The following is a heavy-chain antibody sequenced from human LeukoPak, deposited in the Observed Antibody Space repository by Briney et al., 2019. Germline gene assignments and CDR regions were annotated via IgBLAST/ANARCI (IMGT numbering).Heavy chain of an antibody. CDR3: ARDEGSGSYPYFDY. Sequence: GGSLRLSCAASGFTFSSYSMNWVRQAPGKGLEWVSSISSSSSYIYYADSVKGRFTISRDNAKNSLYLQMNSLRAEDTAVYYCARDEGSGSYPYFDYWGQGTLVTVSS. V-gene: IGHV3-21*01. CDR2: ISSSSSYI. J-gene: IGHJ4*02. CDR1: GFTFSSYS. D-gene: IGHD3-10*01.